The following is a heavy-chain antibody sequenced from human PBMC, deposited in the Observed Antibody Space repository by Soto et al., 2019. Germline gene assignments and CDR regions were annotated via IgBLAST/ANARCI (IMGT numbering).Heavy chain of an antibody. CDR1: GFTFSSYG. V-gene: IGHV3-33*06. CDR3: AQHVDTAGSGY. CDR2: IWYDGSNK. Sequence: QVQLVESGGGVVQPGRSLRLSCAASGFTFSSYGMHWVRQAPGKGLEWVAVIWYDGSNKYYADSVKGRFTISRDNSKNTLYLQMNSLRAEDTAVYYCAQHVDTAGSGYWGQGTLVTVSS. J-gene: IGHJ4*02. D-gene: IGHD5-18*01.